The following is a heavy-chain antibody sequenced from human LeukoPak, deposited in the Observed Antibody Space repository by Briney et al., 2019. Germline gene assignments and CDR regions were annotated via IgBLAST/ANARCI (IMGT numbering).Heavy chain of an antibody. V-gene: IGHV4-39*01. CDR3: MRHEEEDGYNAKPFDF. D-gene: IGHD5-24*01. Sequence: NPSETLSLTCTVSGASISNSNSYWGWVRQPPGKGIEWIGTIYYSGNTYYTPSLKSRVTISVDTSKNQFSLRLSSVTAADTAVYFCMRHEEEDGYNAKPFDFWGQGTLVTVSS. CDR1: GASISNSNSY. CDR2: IYYSGNT. J-gene: IGHJ4*02.